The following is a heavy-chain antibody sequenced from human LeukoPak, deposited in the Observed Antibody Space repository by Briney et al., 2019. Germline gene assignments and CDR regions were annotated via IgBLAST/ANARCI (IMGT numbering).Heavy chain of an antibody. CDR1: GGSFSGYY. CDR2: INHSGST. D-gene: IGHD5-18*01. Sequence: KASETLSLTCAVYGGSFSGYYWSWIRQPPGKGLEWIGEINHSGSTNYNPSLESRVTISVDTSKNQFSLKLSSVTAADTAVYYCASLRGYSYGWWDQGTLVTVSS. J-gene: IGHJ4*02. V-gene: IGHV4-34*01. CDR3: ASLRGYSYGW.